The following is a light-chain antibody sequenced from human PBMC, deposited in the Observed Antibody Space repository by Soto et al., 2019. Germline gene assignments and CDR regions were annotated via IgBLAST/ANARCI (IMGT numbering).Light chain of an antibody. J-gene: IGLJ1*01. V-gene: IGLV1-44*01. CDR2: SND. CDR1: RSNVESNT. Sequence: QSVLTQPPSASGTPGQRVTISCSGSRSNVESNTVSWYQQLPGTAPKLLIYSNDQWPSGVPDRLSASKSGTSASLAITGLQAEDEGHYYCQSYDKRLTAYVFGTGTKVTVI. CDR3: QSYDKRLTAYV.